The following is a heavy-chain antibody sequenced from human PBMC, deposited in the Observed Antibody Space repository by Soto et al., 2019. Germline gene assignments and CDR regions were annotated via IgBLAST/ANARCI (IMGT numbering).Heavy chain of an antibody. CDR1: GYSFAGAW. CDR3: ARQIYDSDTGPNFQYYFDS. D-gene: IGHD3-22*01. CDR2: IDPSDSQT. J-gene: IGHJ4*02. V-gene: IGHV5-10-1*01. Sequence: EALKISCKGSGYSFAGAWNTWERQKPGKGLEWMGRIDPSDSQTYYSPSFRGHVTISVTKSITTVFLQWSSLRASDTAMYYCARQIYDSDTGPNFQYYFDSWGQGTPVTVSS.